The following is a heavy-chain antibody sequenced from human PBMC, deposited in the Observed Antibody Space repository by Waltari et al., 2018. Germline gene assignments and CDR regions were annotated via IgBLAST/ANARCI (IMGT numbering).Heavy chain of an antibody. Sequence: QVQLQESGPGLVKPSGTLSLTCAVSGGSISSSNWWSWVRQPPGQGLEWIGEIYHSGSTNYNPSLKSRVTISLDKSKNQFSLKLSSVTAADTAVYYCARDRGVAAGTTRFDYWGQGTLVTVSS. V-gene: IGHV4-4*02. CDR1: GGSISSSNW. J-gene: IGHJ4*02. D-gene: IGHD6-13*01. CDR3: ARDRGVAAGTTRFDY. CDR2: IYHSGST.